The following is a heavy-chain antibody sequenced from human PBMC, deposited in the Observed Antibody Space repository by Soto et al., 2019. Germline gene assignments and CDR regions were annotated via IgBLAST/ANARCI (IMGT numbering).Heavy chain of an antibody. CDR3: ARGQRAGGSYSACDS. V-gene: IGHV1-69*06. J-gene: IGHJ3*02. CDR1: GGTFSSFA. D-gene: IGHD1-26*01. CDR2: IIPIFGTT. Sequence: ASVKVSCKASGGTFSSFAISWVRQAPGPGLEWMGGIIPIFGTTNYAQKFQGRVTITADKSTSTAHMELSSLRSEDTAVYYRARGQRAGGSYSACDSWGQGTMVTV.